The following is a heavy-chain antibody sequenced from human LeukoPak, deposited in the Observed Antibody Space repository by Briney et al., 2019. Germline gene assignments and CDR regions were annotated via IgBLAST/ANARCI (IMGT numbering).Heavy chain of an antibody. CDR2: INPNNDDT. Sequence: GASVKVSCKASEYTFIGYYMHWVRQAPGQGLEWMGWINPNNDDTKYAQRFQGRVTMTRDTSITTAYMELSDLKSDDTAVYYCARDGVVVPAALDYWGQGTLVTVSS. CDR1: EYTFIGYY. J-gene: IGHJ4*02. V-gene: IGHV1-2*02. CDR3: ARDGVVVPAALDY. D-gene: IGHD2-2*01.